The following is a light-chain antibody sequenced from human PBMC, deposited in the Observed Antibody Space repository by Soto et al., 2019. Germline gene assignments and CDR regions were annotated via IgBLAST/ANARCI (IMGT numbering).Light chain of an antibody. J-gene: IGLJ2*01. Sequence: QTVVTQEPSLTVSPGGTVTFTCASSAGAVTSAYYTNWLQQKPGQAPRALIYSTSEKHSWTPARFSGSLLGGKAALTLSAAQPEDEADYYCLLYYGGAQVLFGGGTKVTVL. CDR1: AGAVTSAYY. CDR2: STS. CDR3: LLYYGGAQVL. V-gene: IGLV7-43*01.